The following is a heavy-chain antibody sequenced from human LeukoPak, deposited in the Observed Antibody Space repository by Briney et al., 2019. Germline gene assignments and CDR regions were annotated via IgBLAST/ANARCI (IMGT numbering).Heavy chain of an antibody. Sequence: GASVKVSCKASGYTFTGYYMHWVRQAPGQGLEWMGRINPNSGGTNYAQKFQGRVTMTRDTSISTAYMELSRLRSDDAAVYYCCVVPAAMAHYWGQGTLVTVSS. CDR2: INPNSGGT. J-gene: IGHJ4*02. CDR1: GYTFTGYY. CDR3: CVVPAAMAHY. V-gene: IGHV1-2*06. D-gene: IGHD2-2*01.